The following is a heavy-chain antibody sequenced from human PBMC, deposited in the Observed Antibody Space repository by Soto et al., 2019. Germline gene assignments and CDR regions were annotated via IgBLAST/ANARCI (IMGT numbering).Heavy chain of an antibody. J-gene: IGHJ4*02. D-gene: IGHD3-10*01. CDR1: GFAFSSYG. CDR3: ARGSGSYYMRLDY. V-gene: IGHV3-33*01. CDR2: IWYDGSDK. Sequence: GGSLRLSCAASGFAFSSYGMHWVRQAPGKGLQWVAVIWYDGSDKYYADSVKGRFTISRDNPKNTLYLQMNSLRAEDTAVYYCARGSGSYYMRLDYWGQGTLVTVSS.